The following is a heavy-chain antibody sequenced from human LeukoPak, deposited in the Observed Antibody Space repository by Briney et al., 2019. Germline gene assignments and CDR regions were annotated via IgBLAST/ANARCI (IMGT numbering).Heavy chain of an antibody. CDR1: GLTFDDYG. D-gene: IGHD2-2*02. CDR3: ARVSQGYCSSTSCYSWFDP. J-gene: IGHJ5*02. Sequence: GGSLRLSCAASGLTFDDYGMSWVRQAPGKGLEWVSGINWNGGSTGYADSVKGRFTISRDNAKNSLYLQMNSLRAEDTALYYCARVSQGYCSSTSCYSWFDPWGQGTLVTVSS. CDR2: INWNGGST. V-gene: IGHV3-20*04.